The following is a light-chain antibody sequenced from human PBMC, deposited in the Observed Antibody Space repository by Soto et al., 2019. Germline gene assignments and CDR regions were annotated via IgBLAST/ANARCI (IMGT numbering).Light chain of an antibody. Sequence: DIQMTQSPSTLSASVGDRVTITCRASQSISSWLAWYQQKPGKAPKLLIYKASSLESGVPSRFSGSGSGTEFTLTISSLQPDDFAVYYCQQYGSSVFTFGQGTKLEIK. CDR1: QSISSW. V-gene: IGKV1-5*03. CDR3: QQYGSSVFT. J-gene: IGKJ2*01. CDR2: KAS.